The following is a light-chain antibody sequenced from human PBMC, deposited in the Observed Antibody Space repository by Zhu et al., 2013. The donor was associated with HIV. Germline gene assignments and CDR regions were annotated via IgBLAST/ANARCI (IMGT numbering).Light chain of an antibody. V-gene: IGLV1-40*01. CDR3: QSYDDIVGGWV. J-gene: IGLJ3*02. Sequence: QSVLTQPPSVSGAPGQRVTMSCTGSRSNIGSGYGVHWYQGLPGKVPRLVIYDYSHRPSGVPDRFSGSTSGVSASLAITGLQAEDETVYYCQSYDDIVGGWVFGEGTRLTVL. CDR2: DYS. CDR1: RSNIGSGYG.